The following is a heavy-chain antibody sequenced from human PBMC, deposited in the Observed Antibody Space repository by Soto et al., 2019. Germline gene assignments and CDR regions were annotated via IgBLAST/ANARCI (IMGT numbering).Heavy chain of an antibody. V-gene: IGHV4-30-4*02. CDR1: GGSISSGDYY. CDR3: ATETGDYGGKSHEPLGY. Sequence: SETLSLTCTVSGGSISSGDYYWCWIRQPPGKGLEWFGYIYYSWRTYYNPSLKSRVTISVDTSKNLFSLKLSSVTADDTALDYSATETGDYGGKSHEPLGYWAHGTLLAYSS. CDR2: IYYSWRT. J-gene: IGHJ4*01. D-gene: IGHD4-17*01.